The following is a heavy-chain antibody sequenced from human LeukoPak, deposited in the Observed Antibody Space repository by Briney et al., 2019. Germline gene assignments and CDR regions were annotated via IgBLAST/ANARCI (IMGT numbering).Heavy chain of an antibody. CDR2: IYHTGST. Sequence: PSETLSLTCTVSRYTISSGFYWGWIRQPPGKGLEWIGSIYHTGSTYYNPSLKSRVTISVDTSKNQFSLKVNSVTPADTAVYYCARYHYDSSGYSQSDFDYWGQGTLVTVSS. CDR1: RYTISSGFY. CDR3: ARYHYDSSGYSQSDFDY. D-gene: IGHD3-22*01. J-gene: IGHJ4*02. V-gene: IGHV4-38-2*02.